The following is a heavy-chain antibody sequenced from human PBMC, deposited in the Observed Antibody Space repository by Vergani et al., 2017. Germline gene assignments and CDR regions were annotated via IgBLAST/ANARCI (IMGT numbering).Heavy chain of an antibody. CDR2: ISFNGLTV. J-gene: IGHJ6*03. CDR3: ARGGLYSFYYFMNV. D-gene: IGHD2/OR15-2a*01. CDR1: GFSFNKFG. V-gene: IGHV3-20*01. Sequence: EVELVDSGGKVVRPGGSLRLSCVASGFSFNKFGMMWVRQSPGKGPEWVAGISFNGLTVGYSESVEGRFTISRDNSKKSLFLQMSNVRAEDTASYHCARGGLYSFYYFMNVWGNGTTVKVSS.